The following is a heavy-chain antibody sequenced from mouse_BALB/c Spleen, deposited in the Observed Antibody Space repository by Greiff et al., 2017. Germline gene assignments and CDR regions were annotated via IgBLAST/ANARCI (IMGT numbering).Heavy chain of an antibody. J-gene: IGHJ1*01. CDR2: ILPGSGST. Sequence: QVQLQQSGAELMKPGAPVKISCKATGYTFSSYWIEWVKQRPGHGLEWIGEILPGSGSTNYNEKFKGKATFTADTSSNTAYMQLSSLTSEDSAVYYCARGRGDWYFDVWGAGTTVTVSS. CDR3: ARGRGDWYFDV. CDR1: GYTFSSYW. V-gene: IGHV1-9*01.